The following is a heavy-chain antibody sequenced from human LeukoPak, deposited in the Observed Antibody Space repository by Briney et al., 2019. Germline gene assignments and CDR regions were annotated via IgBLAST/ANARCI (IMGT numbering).Heavy chain of an antibody. CDR3: AKDRESIVGATSFDY. V-gene: IGHV3-23*01. J-gene: IGHJ4*02. D-gene: IGHD1-26*01. Sequence: GGSLRLSCAASGFTFSSYGMSWVRQAPGKGLEWVSAISGSGGSTYYADSVKGRFTISRDNSKNTLYLQMNSVRAEDTAVYYCAKDRESIVGATSFDYWGQGTLVTVSS. CDR1: GFTFSSYG. CDR2: ISGSGGST.